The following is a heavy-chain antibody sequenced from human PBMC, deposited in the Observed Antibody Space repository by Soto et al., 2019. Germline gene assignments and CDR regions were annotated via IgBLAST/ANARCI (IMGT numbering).Heavy chain of an antibody. J-gene: IGHJ6*02. CDR2: ISAYNGNT. D-gene: IGHD4-17*01. Sequence: NLACKASGYAFTGYGISWVRQAPGQGLEWMGWISAYNGNTNYAQKLQGRVTMTTDTSTSTAYMELRSLRSDDTAVYYCARERRYADYFGYYYYGMDVCGQRTTVTVSS. CDR3: ARERRYADYFGYYYYGMDV. V-gene: IGHV1-18*01. CDR1: GYAFTGYG.